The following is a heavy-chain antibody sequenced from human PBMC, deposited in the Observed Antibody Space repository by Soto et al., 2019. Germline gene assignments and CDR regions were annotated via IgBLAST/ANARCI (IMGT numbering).Heavy chain of an antibody. CDR3: ARDSGKGAYFDY. V-gene: IGHV3-72*01. Sequence: EVQLVESGGGLAQPGGSQRLSCEASGFTFSDHYMDWVRQAPGKGVEWVGRIRNKANSYTTDYAASVKGRFTISRDDSKDSLYLQMNSLKTEDTAIYYCARDSGKGAYFDYWGHGTLATVSS. J-gene: IGHJ4*01. CDR1: GFTFSDHY. CDR2: IRNKANSYTT. D-gene: IGHD1-26*01.